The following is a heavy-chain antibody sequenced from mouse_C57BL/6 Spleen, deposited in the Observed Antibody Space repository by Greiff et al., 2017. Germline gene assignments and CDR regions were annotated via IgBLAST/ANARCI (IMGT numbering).Heavy chain of an antibody. CDR3: ARIYEYDRDWFAY. Sequence: EVQLQQSGAELVKPGASVKLSCTASGFNIKDYYMHWVKQRTEQGLEWIGRIDPEDGETKYAPNFQGKATLTADTSSNTAYLQLSSLTSEDTAVYYCARIYEYDRDWFAYWGQGTLVTVSA. D-gene: IGHD2-4*01. J-gene: IGHJ3*01. CDR2: IDPEDGET. CDR1: GFNIKDYY. V-gene: IGHV14-2*01.